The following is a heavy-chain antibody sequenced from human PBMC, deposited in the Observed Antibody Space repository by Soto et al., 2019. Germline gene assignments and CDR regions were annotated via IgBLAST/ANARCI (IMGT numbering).Heavy chain of an antibody. J-gene: IGHJ5*02. D-gene: IGHD2-2*01. CDR3: ARTTDIVVVPAVKKGNWFDP. V-gene: IGHV4-34*01. CDR1: GGSFSGYY. CDR2: INHSGST. Sequence: QVQLQQWGAGLLKPSETLSLTCAVYGGSFSGYYWSWIRQPPGKGLEWIGEINHSGSTNYNPSLKSRVTISVDTSKNQFSLKLSSVTAAETAVYYCARTTDIVVVPAVKKGNWFDPWGQGTLVTVSS.